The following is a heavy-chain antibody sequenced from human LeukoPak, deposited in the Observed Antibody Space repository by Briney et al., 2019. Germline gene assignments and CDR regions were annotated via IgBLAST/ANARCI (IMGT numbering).Heavy chain of an antibody. D-gene: IGHD3-3*01. Sequence: PSQTLSLTCTVSGGSISSGSYYWSWIRQPAGKGLEWIGRIYTSGSTNYNPSLKSRVTISVDTSKNQFSLKLTSVTAADTAVYYCARGLVFGVVDYFDYWGQGTLVTVSS. V-gene: IGHV4-61*02. J-gene: IGHJ4*02. CDR2: IYTSGST. CDR1: GGSISSGSYY. CDR3: ARGLVFGVVDYFDY.